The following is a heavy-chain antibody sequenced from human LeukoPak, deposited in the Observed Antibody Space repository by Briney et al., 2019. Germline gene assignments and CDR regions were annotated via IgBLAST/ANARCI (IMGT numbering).Heavy chain of an antibody. J-gene: IGHJ4*02. CDR2: IYTSGST. Sequence: PSETLSLTCTVSGGSFSSYYWSWIRQPAGKGLEWIGRIYTSGSTNYNPSLKSRVTMSVDTSKNQFSLKLSSVTAADTAVYYCARDTTSYYYDSSGYWPNWGQGTLVTVSS. CDR1: GGSFSSYY. V-gene: IGHV4-4*07. CDR3: ARDTTSYYYDSSGYWPN. D-gene: IGHD3-22*01.